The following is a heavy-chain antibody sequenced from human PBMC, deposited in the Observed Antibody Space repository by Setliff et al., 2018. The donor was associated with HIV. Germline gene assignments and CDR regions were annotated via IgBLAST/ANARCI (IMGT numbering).Heavy chain of an antibody. CDR3: ARLSIPAYYYMDM. Sequence: ASVKVSCKASGYTFTTYGITWVRQAPGQGLEWMGWISTYNGNTNYAQKFQGRVTLTTVTSTSTAYMELRSLRSDDTAVYYCARLSIPAYYYMDMWGKGTTVTVSS. CDR1: GYTFTTYG. CDR2: ISTYNGNT. D-gene: IGHD2-21*01. V-gene: IGHV1-18*01. J-gene: IGHJ6*03.